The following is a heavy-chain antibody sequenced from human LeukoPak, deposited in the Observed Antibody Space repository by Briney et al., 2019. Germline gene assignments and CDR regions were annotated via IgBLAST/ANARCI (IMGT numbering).Heavy chain of an antibody. V-gene: IGHV4-59*08. CDR3: ARSLSANLVFFL. J-gene: IGHJ6*02. Sequence: PAETLSLTCTVSGDSISSSYWSWIRQSPGKGLEWIGRIYKDGSTIYNPSLKSRVTISVDTSKDQFSLKLTSVTAADTAVYYCARSLSANLVFFLWGQGTTVTVSS. D-gene: IGHD2/OR15-2a*01. CDR2: IYKDGST. CDR1: GDSISSSY.